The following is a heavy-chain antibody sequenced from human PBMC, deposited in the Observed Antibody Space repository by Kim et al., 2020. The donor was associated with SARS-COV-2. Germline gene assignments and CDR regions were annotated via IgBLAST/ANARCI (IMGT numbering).Heavy chain of an antibody. V-gene: IGHV5-10-1*01. CDR3: LSQSHQLLLGFDY. CDR1: GYSFTSYW. D-gene: IGHD2-2*01. CDR2: IDPSDSYT. Sequence: GESLKISCKGSGYSFTSYWISWVRQMPGKGLEWMGRIDPSDSYTNYSPSFQGHVTISADKSISTAYLQWSSLKASDTAMYYCLSQSHQLLLGFDYWGQGTLVTVSS. J-gene: IGHJ4*02.